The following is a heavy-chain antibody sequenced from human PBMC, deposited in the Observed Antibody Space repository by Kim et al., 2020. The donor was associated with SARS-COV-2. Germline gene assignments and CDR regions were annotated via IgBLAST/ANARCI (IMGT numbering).Heavy chain of an antibody. D-gene: IGHD6-19*01. CDR2: ISSSNPTI. V-gene: IGHV3-11*01. Sequence: GGSLRLSCAASGFTFSDYYMSWVRQAPGKGLEWVSYISSSNPTIFYADSVKGRFTISRDNAKSSLYLQMNSLRAEDTAVYYCVRDSPQYSSATGFDYWGQGTLVTVSS. CDR1: GFTFSDYY. CDR3: VRDSPQYSSATGFDY. J-gene: IGHJ4*02.